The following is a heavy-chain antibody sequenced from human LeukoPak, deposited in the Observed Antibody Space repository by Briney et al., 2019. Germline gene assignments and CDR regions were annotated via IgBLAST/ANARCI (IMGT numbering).Heavy chain of an antibody. CDR1: GFSVSNFG. CDR3: AQGYSSGWYPY. J-gene: IGHJ4*02. D-gene: IGHD6-19*01. V-gene: IGHV3-23*01. Sequence: PGGSLRLSCEVSGFSVSNFGMSWVRQAPGKGLEWISAISVDGETPYYADSVKGRFFISRDNSKNTLYLQPSSLRAEDTAVYYCAQGYSSGWYPYWGQGSLVSVSS. CDR2: ISVDGETP.